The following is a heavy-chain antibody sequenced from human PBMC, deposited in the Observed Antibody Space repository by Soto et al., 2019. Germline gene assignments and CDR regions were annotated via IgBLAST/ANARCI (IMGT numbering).Heavy chain of an antibody. CDR2: IYYSGST. Sequence: PSETLSLTCTVSGGSISSYYWSWIRQPPGKGLEWIGYIYYSGSTNYNPSLKSRVTISVDTSKNQFSLKLSSVTAADTAVYYCERDLPRNCDIEYSSSSHWFDPWGQGTLVTVS. CDR1: GGSISSYY. CDR3: ERDLPRNCDIEYSSSSHWFDP. J-gene: IGHJ5*02. D-gene: IGHD6-6*01. V-gene: IGHV4-59*01.